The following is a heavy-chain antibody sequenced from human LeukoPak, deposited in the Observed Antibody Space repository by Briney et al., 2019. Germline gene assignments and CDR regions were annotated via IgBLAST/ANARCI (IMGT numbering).Heavy chain of an antibody. CDR1: GFTFSSYG. Sequence: HSGGSLRLSCAASGFTFSSYGFHWVRQAPGKGLEWVALIWYDGSKQYHADSVKGRFTISRDSSDSTLYLQMNSLRAEDTAVYYCARDRGDSDSGTSYFDSWGQGTLVTVSS. D-gene: IGHD2-21*01. CDR3: ARDRGDSDSGTSYFDS. J-gene: IGHJ4*02. CDR2: IWYDGSKQ. V-gene: IGHV3-33*01.